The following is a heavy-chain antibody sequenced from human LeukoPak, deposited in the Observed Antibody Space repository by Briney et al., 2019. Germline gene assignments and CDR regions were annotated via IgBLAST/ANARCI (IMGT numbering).Heavy chain of an antibody. J-gene: IGHJ5*02. Sequence: PSQTLSLTCTVSGGSISSGGYFWSWLRQHPGKGLEWIGYIYYSGSTYYNPSLKSRVTISVDTSKNQFSLKLSSVTAADTAVYYCARVGPLNWFDPWGQGTLVTVSS. CDR2: IYYSGST. V-gene: IGHV4-31*03. CDR1: GGSISSGGYF. CDR3: ARVGPLNWFDP.